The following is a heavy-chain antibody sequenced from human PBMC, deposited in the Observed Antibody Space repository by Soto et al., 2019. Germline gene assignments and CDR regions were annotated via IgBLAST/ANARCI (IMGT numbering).Heavy chain of an antibody. CDR1: GDSVSSNTAS. V-gene: IGHV6-1*01. J-gene: IGHJ5*02. D-gene: IGHD5-12*01. Sequence: SQTLSLTCAISGDSVSSNTASWNWIRQSPSRGLEWLGRTYFRSKWYNDYAVSVKSRIIINPDTSNNQFSLQLNSVTPEDTAVYFCAKGDNLGPKTGYAFDPWGQGIMVTVS. CDR2: TYFRSKWYN. CDR3: AKGDNLGPKTGYAFDP.